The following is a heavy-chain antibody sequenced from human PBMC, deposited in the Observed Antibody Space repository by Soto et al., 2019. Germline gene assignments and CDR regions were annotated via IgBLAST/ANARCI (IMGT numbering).Heavy chain of an antibody. CDR3: ARGKDGRRAGTYYFDMDV. J-gene: IGHJ6*03. CDR1: GFSIRDYW. Sequence: EEQLVESGGGLVQPGGPLRLSCEASGFSIRDYWMTWVRQAPGKGLDWVANIKQDGSEKFYVDSLKGRFTISRDNAKNSVYLLMNSLRADDTAVYYCARGKDGRRAGTYYFDMDVWGKGTTVTLSS. D-gene: IGHD1-1*01. V-gene: IGHV3-7*01. CDR2: IKQDGSEK.